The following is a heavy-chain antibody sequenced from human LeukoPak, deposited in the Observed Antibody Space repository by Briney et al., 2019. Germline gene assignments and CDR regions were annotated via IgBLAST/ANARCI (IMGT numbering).Heavy chain of an antibody. CDR2: IYHSGST. V-gene: IGHV4-30-2*01. Sequence: SQTLSLTCTVSGGSISSGGYYWSWIRQPPGKGLEWIGYIYHSGSTYYNPSLKSRVTISVDRSKNQFSLKLSSVTAADTAVYYCARDRGSSGWNLAPIDLWGRGTLVTVSS. J-gene: IGHJ2*01. CDR1: GGSISSGGYY. CDR3: ARDRGSSGWNLAPIDL. D-gene: IGHD6-19*01.